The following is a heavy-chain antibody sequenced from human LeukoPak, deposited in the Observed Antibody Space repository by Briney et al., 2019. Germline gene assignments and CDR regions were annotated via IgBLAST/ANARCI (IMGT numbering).Heavy chain of an antibody. Sequence: PSETLSLTCTVSGCSISDYYWNWIRQPPGKGLEWIGSIYYSGDTNYNPSLKGRVTISVDTSKNQFSLRLSSVTAADTAMYYCARPGGPYRVGSFDYWGQGALVTVSS. V-gene: IGHV4-59*08. CDR1: GCSISDYY. J-gene: IGHJ4*02. CDR2: IYYSGDT. D-gene: IGHD3-10*01. CDR3: ARPGGPYRVGSFDY.